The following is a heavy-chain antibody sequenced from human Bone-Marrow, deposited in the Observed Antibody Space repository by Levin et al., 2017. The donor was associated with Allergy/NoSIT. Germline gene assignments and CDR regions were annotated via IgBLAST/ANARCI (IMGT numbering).Heavy chain of an antibody. CDR1: GYSISSGYY. Sequence: PSETLSLTCAVSGYSISSGYYWGWIRQPPGKGLEWIGSIYHSGSTYYNPSLKSRVTISVDTSKNQFSLKLSSVTAADTAVYYCARYGDYGNFDYWGQGTLVTVSS. V-gene: IGHV4-38-2*01. J-gene: IGHJ4*02. D-gene: IGHD4-17*01. CDR3: ARYGDYGNFDY. CDR2: IYHSGST.